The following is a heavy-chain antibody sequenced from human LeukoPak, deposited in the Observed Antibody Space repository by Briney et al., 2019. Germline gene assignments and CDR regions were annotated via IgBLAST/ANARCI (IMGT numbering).Heavy chain of an antibody. CDR3: ARGGGYCSSTSCYPFDY. Sequence: ASVKVSCKASGYTFTGYYMHWVRQAPGQGLEWMGWINPNSGGTNYAQKFQGRVTMTRDTSISTAYMELSRLRSDDTAVYYCARGGGYCSSTSCYPFDYWGQGTLVTVSP. CDR1: GYTFTGYY. CDR2: INPNSGGT. D-gene: IGHD2-2*01. V-gene: IGHV1-2*02. J-gene: IGHJ4*02.